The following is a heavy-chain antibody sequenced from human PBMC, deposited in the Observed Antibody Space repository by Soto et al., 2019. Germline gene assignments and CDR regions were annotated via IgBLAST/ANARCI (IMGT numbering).Heavy chain of an antibody. CDR2: ISNSGNTI. V-gene: IGHV3-48*03. CDR3: ARDIDNPDYYHGLDV. CDR1: GFVFKNYE. D-gene: IGHD1-20*01. Sequence: EVQLVESGGGLVQPGGSLRLSCVASGFVFKNYEMNWVRQAPGKGLEWISYISNSGNTIYVADSMRGRFTISRDNAKNSLFLQMNSLRADDTAVYYCARDIDNPDYYHGLDVWGQGTTVTVSS. J-gene: IGHJ6*02.